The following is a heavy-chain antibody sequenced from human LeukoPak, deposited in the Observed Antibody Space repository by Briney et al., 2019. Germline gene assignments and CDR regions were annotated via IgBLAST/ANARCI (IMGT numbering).Heavy chain of an antibody. CDR3: ARLVRASVAVTYHYLDY. CDR1: GASTTSDY. J-gene: IGHJ4*02. Sequence: PSETLSLTCTVSGASTTSDYWSWVRQPPGKGLEWIAYINYSGDTYYNPSLTSRVTISVDTSKNQFSLRLNPVTAADTAVYYCARLVRASVAVTYHYLDYWGQGTLVTVSS. V-gene: IGHV4-59*01. CDR2: INYSGDT. D-gene: IGHD2-21*02.